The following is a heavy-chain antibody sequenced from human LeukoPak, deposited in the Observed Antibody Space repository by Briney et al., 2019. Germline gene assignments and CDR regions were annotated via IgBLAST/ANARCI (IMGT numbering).Heavy chain of an antibody. Sequence: ASVKVSCKASGYTFTSYEINWVRQATGQGLEWMGWMNPNSGKTGYAQKFQGRVTITRNTSISTAYMELSSLRSEDTAVYYCARGRVVVSAWGLQNYYYYYMDVWGKGTTVTVSS. D-gene: IGHD3-22*01. V-gene: IGHV1-8*03. CDR3: ARGRVVVSAWGLQNYYYYYMDV. CDR1: GYTFTSYE. CDR2: MNPNSGKT. J-gene: IGHJ6*03.